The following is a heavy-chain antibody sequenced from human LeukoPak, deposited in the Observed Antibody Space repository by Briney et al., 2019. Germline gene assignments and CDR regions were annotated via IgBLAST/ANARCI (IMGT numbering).Heavy chain of an antibody. Sequence: SETLSLTWSVSGXSFSRGYWGWIRQPPGKGLEWIGHVFYSGSGNTMNTLYNPSFESRVTISADTSKNQYSLDLRSLTAADTAMFYCARHSYGVGLAYWGQGILVTVSS. CDR1: GXSFSRGY. CDR2: VFYSGSGNTMNT. CDR3: ARHSYGVGLAY. D-gene: IGHD4-17*01. V-gene: IGHV4-59*08. J-gene: IGHJ4*02.